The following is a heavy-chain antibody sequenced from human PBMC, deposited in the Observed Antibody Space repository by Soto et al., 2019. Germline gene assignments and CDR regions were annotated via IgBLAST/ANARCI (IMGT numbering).Heavy chain of an antibody. J-gene: IGHJ5*02. CDR3: AGHVYGDYPYDP. CDR1: GFTFSSYS. V-gene: IGHV3-21*01. Sequence: EVQLVESGGGLVKPGGSLRLSCAASGFTFSSYSMNWVRQAPGKGLEWVSSISSSSSYIYYADSVKGRFTISRDNAKNSLYLQMNRLRAEDTAVYYCAGHVYGDYPYDPWGQGTLVTVSS. D-gene: IGHD4-17*01. CDR2: ISSSSSYI.